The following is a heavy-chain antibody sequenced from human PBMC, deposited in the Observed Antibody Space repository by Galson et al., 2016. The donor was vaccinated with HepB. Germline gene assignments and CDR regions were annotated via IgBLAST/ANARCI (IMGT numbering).Heavy chain of an antibody. V-gene: IGHV1-8*01. CDR3: ARGLMLYGAGGYYFEY. D-gene: IGHD2-8*01. J-gene: IGHJ4*02. Sequence: SVKVSCKASGYTFINYDISWVRQATGQGLEWMGWMNPNGGNTAYAQKFQGRVTMTRSTSTTTAYMERTNLRSEDTAVYYCARGLMLYGAGGYYFEYWGQGTPVTVSS. CDR1: GYTFINYD. CDR2: MNPNGGNT.